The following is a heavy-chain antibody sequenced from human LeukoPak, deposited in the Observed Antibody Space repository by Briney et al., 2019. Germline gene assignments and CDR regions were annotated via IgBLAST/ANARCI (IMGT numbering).Heavy chain of an antibody. Sequence: ASVTVSCKSSGYTFTCYYMHWVRQAPAQGLEWMGCINPNNGGTNNAQKFQGRVTMTRDTSLSTAYMDLSRLRSDDTAVYYCASLWYAYCGGDCYFPSFDYWGQGTLVTVSS. V-gene: IGHV1-2*02. CDR2: INPNNGGT. J-gene: IGHJ4*02. CDR3: ASLWYAYCGGDCYFPSFDY. CDR1: GYTFTCYY. D-gene: IGHD2-21*02.